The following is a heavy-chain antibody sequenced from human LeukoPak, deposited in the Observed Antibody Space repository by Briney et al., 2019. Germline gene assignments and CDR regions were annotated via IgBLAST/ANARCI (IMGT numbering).Heavy chain of an antibody. CDR3: ATDPIAVAGTGY. J-gene: IGHJ4*02. CDR1: GYTLTELS. CDR2: FDPEDGET. Sequence: GASVKVSCKVSGYTLTELSMHWVRQAPGKGLEWMGGFDPEDGETIYAQKFQGRVTMTEDTSTDTAYMELGSLRSEDTAVYYCATDPIAVAGTGYWGQGTLVTVSS. D-gene: IGHD6-19*01. V-gene: IGHV1-24*01.